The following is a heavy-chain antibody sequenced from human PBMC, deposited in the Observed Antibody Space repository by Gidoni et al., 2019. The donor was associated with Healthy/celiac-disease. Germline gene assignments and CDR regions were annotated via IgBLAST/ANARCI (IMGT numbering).Heavy chain of an antibody. J-gene: IGHJ6*02. D-gene: IGHD6-6*01. Sequence: QLQLQESGPGLVKPSETLSLTCTVSGGSISSSSYYWGWIRQPPGKGLEWIGSIYYSGSTYYNPSLKSRVTISVDTSKNQFSLKLSSVTAADTAVYYCAGYEYSSSPYYYYGMDVWGQGTTVTVSS. V-gene: IGHV4-39*01. CDR1: GGSISSSSYY. CDR3: AGYEYSSSPYYYYGMDV. CDR2: IYYSGST.